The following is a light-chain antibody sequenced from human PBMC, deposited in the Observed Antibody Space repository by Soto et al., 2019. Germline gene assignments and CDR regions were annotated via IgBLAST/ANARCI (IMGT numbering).Light chain of an antibody. V-gene: IGLV2-11*01. Sequence: QSALTQPRSVSGSPGQSVTVSCTGTSSDVGAYNYVAWYQQHPGKVPKLMISDVNKRPSGVPDRFSGSKSGNTASLTISGLRSEDEDDYYCCTFAGRTFVFGTGTKLTVL. J-gene: IGLJ1*01. CDR1: SSDVGAYNY. CDR3: CTFAGRTFV. CDR2: DVN.